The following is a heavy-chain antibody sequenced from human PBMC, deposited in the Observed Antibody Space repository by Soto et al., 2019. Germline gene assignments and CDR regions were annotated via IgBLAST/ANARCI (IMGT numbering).Heavy chain of an antibody. CDR2: IIPIFGTA. Sequence: QVQLVQSGAEVKKPGSSVKVSCKASGGTFSSYAISWVRQAPGQGLEWMGGIIPIFGTANYAQKFQGRVTXXAXEXXSTAYMELSSLRSEDTAVYYCARDAYCGGDCSLGVWGQGTMVTVSS. CDR1: GGTFSSYA. CDR3: ARDAYCGGDCSLGV. J-gene: IGHJ3*01. D-gene: IGHD2-21*02. V-gene: IGHV1-69*12.